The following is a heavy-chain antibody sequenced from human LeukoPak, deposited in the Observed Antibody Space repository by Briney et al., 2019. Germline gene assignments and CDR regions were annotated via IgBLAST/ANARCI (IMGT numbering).Heavy chain of an antibody. V-gene: IGHV4-39*07. Sequence: SETLSLTCTVSGGSISSSSYYWGWIRQPPGKGLEWIGSIYYSGSTYYNPSLKSRVTISVDTSKNQFSLKLSSVTAADTAVYYCAAEANSGSYYFDYWGQGTLVTVSS. CDR1: GGSISSSSYY. J-gene: IGHJ4*02. D-gene: IGHD1-26*01. CDR2: IYYSGST. CDR3: AAEANSGSYYFDY.